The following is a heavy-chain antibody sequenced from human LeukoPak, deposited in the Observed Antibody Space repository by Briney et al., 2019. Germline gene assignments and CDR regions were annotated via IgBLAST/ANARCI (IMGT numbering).Heavy chain of an antibody. D-gene: IGHD3-10*01. CDR3: ALYYYGPNWFDP. V-gene: IGHV4-30-4*01. Sequence: PSETLSLTCTVSGGSISTTGHYWSWIRQPPGKGLEWIGYIYHSGNTYYNPSLKSRVTISVDTSKNQFSLRLNSVAAADTAVYYCALYYYGPNWFDPWGQGTLVTVSS. CDR1: GGSISTTGHY. J-gene: IGHJ5*02. CDR2: IYHSGNT.